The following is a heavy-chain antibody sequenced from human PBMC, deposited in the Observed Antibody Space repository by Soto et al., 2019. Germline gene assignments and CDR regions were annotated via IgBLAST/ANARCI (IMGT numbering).Heavy chain of an antibody. CDR1: GFTFSLYA. CDR2: TSGSGGST. J-gene: IGHJ4*02. Sequence: PGGSLRLSCAASGFTFSLYAMNWVRQAPGKGLEWVSGTSGSGGSTYYADSVKGRFTISRDNSKNTLYLQMNSLRAEDTAVYYCAKPLPFSNVGPTHYLFDYWGQGTRVTVSS. CDR3: AKPLPFSNVGPTHYLFDY. V-gene: IGHV3-23*01. D-gene: IGHD1-26*01.